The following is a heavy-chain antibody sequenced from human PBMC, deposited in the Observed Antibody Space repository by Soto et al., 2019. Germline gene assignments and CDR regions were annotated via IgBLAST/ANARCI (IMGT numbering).Heavy chain of an antibody. V-gene: IGHV4-39*01. CDR3: ATLGRYNWNDVQTYFDY. CDR1: GGSISSSSYY. J-gene: IGHJ4*02. Sequence: SETLSLTCTVSGGSISSSSYYWGWIRQPPGKGLEWIGSIYYSGSTYYNPSLKSRVTISVDTSKNQFSLKLSSVTAADTAVYYCATLGRYNWNDVQTYFDYWGQGTLVTVSS. CDR2: IYYSGST. D-gene: IGHD1-20*01.